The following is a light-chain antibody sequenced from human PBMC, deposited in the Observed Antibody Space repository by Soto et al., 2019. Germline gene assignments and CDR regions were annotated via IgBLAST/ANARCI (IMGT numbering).Light chain of an antibody. CDR2: AAS. J-gene: IGKJ2*01. V-gene: IGKV1-39*01. Sequence: DIQMTQSPSSLSASVGDRVTITCRASQSISGYLHWYQQKPGKAPKLQIYAASILQSGVPSRFSATGSGTDSTLTISSLQPEDFATYYCQQRSSSPYTFGQGTKVEI. CDR1: QSISGY. CDR3: QQRSSSPYT.